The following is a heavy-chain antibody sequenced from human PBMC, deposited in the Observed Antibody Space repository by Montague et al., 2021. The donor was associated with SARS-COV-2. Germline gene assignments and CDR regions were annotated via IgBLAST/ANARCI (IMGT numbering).Heavy chain of an antibody. J-gene: IGHJ5*02. D-gene: IGHD6-13*01. CDR1: VFSFSQYS. CDR2: ISSSGHTI. V-gene: IGHV3-48*02. Sequence: SVRLSCAASVFSFSQYSMNWVRLTPGKGLEWLSYISSSGHTIYYAYSVKGRFSISRDNAQNSLFLQMNTLRDEDTALYDCSRVEGTMAAAFDRWGQGTLVIVSS. CDR3: SRVEGTMAAAFDR.